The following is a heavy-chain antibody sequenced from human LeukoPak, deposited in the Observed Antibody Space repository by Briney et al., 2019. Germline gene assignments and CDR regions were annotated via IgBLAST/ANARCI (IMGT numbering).Heavy chain of an antibody. V-gene: IGHV3-23*01. CDR2: ISGSGGST. J-gene: IGHJ4*02. Sequence: PGGSLRLSCAASGFTFSSYAMSWVRQAPGKGLEWVSAISGSGGSTYYAESVKGRFTISRDNSKNTLYLQMNSLRAEDTAVYYCAKGGPIAAADTRDYYYDSSGYDPDYWGQGTLVTVSS. D-gene: IGHD3-22*01. CDR1: GFTFSSYA. CDR3: AKGGPIAAADTRDYYYDSSGYDPDY.